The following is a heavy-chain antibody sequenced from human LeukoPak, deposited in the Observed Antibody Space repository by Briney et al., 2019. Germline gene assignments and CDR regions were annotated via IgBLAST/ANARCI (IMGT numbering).Heavy chain of an antibody. J-gene: IGHJ6*03. V-gene: IGHV1-69*06. D-gene: IGHD3-9*01. CDR3: ARAAIDYDILTGAGSYYYYYTDV. CDR2: IIPIFGTA. Sequence: SVKVSCKASGGTFSSYAISWVRQAPGQGLEWMGGIIPIFGTANYAQKFQGRVTITADKSTSTAYMELSSLRSEDTAVYYCARAAIDYDILTGAGSYYYYYTDVWGKGTTVTVSS. CDR1: GGTFSSYA.